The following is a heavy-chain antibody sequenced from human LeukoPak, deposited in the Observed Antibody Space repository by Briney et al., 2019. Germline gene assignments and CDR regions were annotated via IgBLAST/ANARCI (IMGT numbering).Heavy chain of an antibody. CDR2: MNPNSGNT. J-gene: IGHJ3*02. CDR1: GYTFTSYD. CDR3: ARAGLGDGYNYYGVSI. V-gene: IGHV1-8*01. D-gene: IGHD5-24*01. Sequence: ASVKVSCKASGYTFTSYDINWVRQATGQGLEWMGWMNPNSGNTGYAQKFQGRVTMTRNTSISTAYMELSSLRSEDTAVYYCARAGLGDGYNYYGVSIWGQGTMVTVSS.